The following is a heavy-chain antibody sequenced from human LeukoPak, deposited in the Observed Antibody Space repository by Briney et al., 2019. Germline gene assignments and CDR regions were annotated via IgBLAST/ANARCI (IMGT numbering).Heavy chain of an antibody. V-gene: IGHV1-69*06. CDR2: IIPIFGTA. J-gene: IGHJ4*02. CDR1: GYTFTGYY. Sequence: SVKVSCKASGYTFTGYYMHWVRQAPGQGLEWMGGIIPIFGTANYAQKFQGRVTITADKSTSTAYMELSSLRSEDTAVYYCAQDYYGSGSYGYWGQGTLVTVSS. D-gene: IGHD3-10*01. CDR3: AQDYYGSGSYGY.